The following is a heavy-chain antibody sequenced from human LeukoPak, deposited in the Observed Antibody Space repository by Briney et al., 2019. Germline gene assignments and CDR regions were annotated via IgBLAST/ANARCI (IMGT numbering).Heavy chain of an antibody. Sequence: PSETLSLTCTVSGGSISSYYWSWIRQHPGKGLEWIGYIYYSGSTYYNPSLKSRVTISVDTSKNQFSLKLSSVTAADTAVYYCARTTYYYDSSGYSGPLGYYYGMDVWGQGTTVTVSS. CDR1: GGSISSYY. D-gene: IGHD3-22*01. CDR2: IYYSGST. J-gene: IGHJ6*02. CDR3: ARTTYYYDSSGYSGPLGYYYGMDV. V-gene: IGHV4-59*06.